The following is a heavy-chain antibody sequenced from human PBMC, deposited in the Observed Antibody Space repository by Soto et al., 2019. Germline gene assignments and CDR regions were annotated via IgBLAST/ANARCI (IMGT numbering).Heavy chain of an antibody. V-gene: IGHV5-51*01. CDR1: GYSFTSYW. CDR2: IYPGVSDT. CDR3: ARLGYGSGSYYYYGMDV. J-gene: IGHJ6*02. D-gene: IGHD3-10*01. Sequence: GESLKISCKGSGYSFTSYWIGWVRQMPGKGLEWMGIIYPGVSDTRYSPSFQGQVTISADKSISTAYLQWSSLKASDTAMYYCARLGYGSGSYYYYGMDVWGQGTTVTVSS.